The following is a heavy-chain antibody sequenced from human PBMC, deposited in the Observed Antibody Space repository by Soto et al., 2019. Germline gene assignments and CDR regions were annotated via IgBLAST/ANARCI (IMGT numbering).Heavy chain of an antibody. D-gene: IGHD6-19*01. J-gene: IGHJ4*02. CDR1: GFTFSSYG. Sequence: QVQLVESGGGVVQPGRSLRLSCAASGFTFSSYGMHWVRQAPGKGLEWVAVISYDGSNKYYADSVKGRFTISRDNSKNTLYLQMNSLRAEDTAVYYCAKTVACIVTYFDYWGQGTLVTVSS. V-gene: IGHV3-30*18. CDR2: ISYDGSNK. CDR3: AKTVACIVTYFDY.